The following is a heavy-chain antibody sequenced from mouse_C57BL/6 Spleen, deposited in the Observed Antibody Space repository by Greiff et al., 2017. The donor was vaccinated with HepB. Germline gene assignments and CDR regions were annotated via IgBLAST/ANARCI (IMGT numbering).Heavy chain of an antibody. CDR3: ARRTLYYYGSSYLYYFDY. CDR2: INPNNGGT. Sequence: EVKLQESGPELVKPGASVKIPCKASGYTFTDYNMDWVKQSHGKSLEWIGDINPNNGGTIYNQKFKGKATLTVDKSSSTAYMELRSLTSEDTAVYYCARRTLYYYGSSYLYYFDYWGQGTTLTVSS. D-gene: IGHD1-1*01. CDR1: GYTFTDYN. V-gene: IGHV1-18*01. J-gene: IGHJ2*01.